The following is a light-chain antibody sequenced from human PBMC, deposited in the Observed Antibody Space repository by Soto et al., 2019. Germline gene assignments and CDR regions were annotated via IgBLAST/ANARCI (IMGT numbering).Light chain of an antibody. Sequence: EVALSLSLSTQSLTHRERATLSCSASQSVSSSYLAWYQQKPGQAPRLLIYGASSRATGIPDRFSGSGSGTDFTLTISRLEPEDFAVYYCHQYGSSRGTVGQGAKVAIK. J-gene: IGKJ1*01. CDR2: GAS. CDR1: QSVSSSY. CDR3: HQYGSSRGT. V-gene: IGKV3-20*01.